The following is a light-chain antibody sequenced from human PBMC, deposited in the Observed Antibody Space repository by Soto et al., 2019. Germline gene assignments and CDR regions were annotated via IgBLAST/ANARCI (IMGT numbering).Light chain of an antibody. CDR3: LQNYNHPIT. Sequence: AVQLTQSPSSLSASVGDSVTITCRASQGIRTDLGWYQQRPGTAPKLLIYAASNLQSGVPSRFSGSGFGTDFSLNIRSLQPEDFATYLCLQNYNHPITFGQGTRLEIK. V-gene: IGKV1-6*02. CDR1: QGIRTD. J-gene: IGKJ5*01. CDR2: AAS.